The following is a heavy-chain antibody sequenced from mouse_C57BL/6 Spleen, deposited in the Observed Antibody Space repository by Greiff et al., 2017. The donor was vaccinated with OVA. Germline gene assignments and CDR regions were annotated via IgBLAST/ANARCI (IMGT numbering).Heavy chain of an antibody. CDR2: IDPSDSET. J-gene: IGHJ4*01. D-gene: IGHD1-1*01. CDR1: GYTFTSYW. Sequence: QVQLQQPGAELVRPGSSVKLSCKASGYTFTSYWMHWVKQRPIQGLEWIGNIDPSDSETHYNQTFKDKATLTVDTSSSTAYMQLSSLTSEDSAVYYCACSPDYAMDYWGQGTSVTVSS. V-gene: IGHV1-52*01. CDR3: ACSPDYAMDY.